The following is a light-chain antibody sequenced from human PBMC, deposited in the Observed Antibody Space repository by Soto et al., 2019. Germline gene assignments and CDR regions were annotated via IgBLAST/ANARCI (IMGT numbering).Light chain of an antibody. CDR2: WAS. Sequence: DIVMTQSPDSLAVSLGERDTINCKSSQSVLYSSNNKNYLAWYQQKPGQPPKVLIYWASTRESGVPDRFSGSGSGTDFTLTISSLQAEDVAVYYCQQYYSTPPTFGQGTKVEIK. J-gene: IGKJ1*01. V-gene: IGKV4-1*01. CDR1: QSVLYSSNNKNY. CDR3: QQYYSTPPT.